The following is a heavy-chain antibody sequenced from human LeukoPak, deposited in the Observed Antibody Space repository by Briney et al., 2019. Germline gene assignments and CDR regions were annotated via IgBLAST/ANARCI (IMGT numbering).Heavy chain of an antibody. CDR3: ARDLGFYYDSSGYYHHDAFDI. J-gene: IGHJ3*02. CDR1: GGSISSGSYY. V-gene: IGHV4-61*02. Sequence: SQTLSLTCTVSGGSISSGSYYWSWIRQPAGKGLEWIGRIYTSGSTNYNPSLKSRVTISVDTSKNQFSLKLTSVTAADTAVYYCARDLGFYYDSSGYYHHDAFDIWGQGTMVTVSS. D-gene: IGHD3-22*01. CDR2: IYTSGST.